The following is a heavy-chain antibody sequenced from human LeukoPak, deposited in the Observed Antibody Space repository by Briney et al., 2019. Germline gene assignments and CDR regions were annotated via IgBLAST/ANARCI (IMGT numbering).Heavy chain of an antibody. J-gene: IGHJ3*02. CDR3: AAPSLNDILTGPSGAFDI. CDR1: GFTFSSSA. Sequence: GTSVRLSCKASGFTFSSSAVQWARQARGQRLEWIGWIVVGSGNTNYAQKFQERVTITRDMSTSTAYMELSSLRSEDTAVYYCAAPSLNDILTGPSGAFDIWGQGTIVTVSS. CDR2: IVVGSGNT. V-gene: IGHV1-58*01. D-gene: IGHD3-9*01.